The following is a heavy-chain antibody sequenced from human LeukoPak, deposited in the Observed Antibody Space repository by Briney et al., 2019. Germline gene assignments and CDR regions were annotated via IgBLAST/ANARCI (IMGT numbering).Heavy chain of an antibody. D-gene: IGHD5-12*01. CDR3: AKAEDIVAPEPFDY. CDR2: ISGSGGST. CDR1: GFTFSSYA. Sequence: GGSLRLSCAASGFTFSSYAMRWVRQAPGKGLVWVSAISGSGGSTYYADSVKGRFTISRDNSKNTLYLQMNSLRAEDTAVHYCAKAEDIVAPEPFDYWGQGTLVTVSS. V-gene: IGHV3-23*01. J-gene: IGHJ4*02.